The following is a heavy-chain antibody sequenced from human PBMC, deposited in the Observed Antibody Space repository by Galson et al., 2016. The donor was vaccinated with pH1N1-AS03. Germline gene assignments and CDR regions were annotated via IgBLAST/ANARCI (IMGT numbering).Heavy chain of an antibody. Sequence: SLRLSCAVSGFTFSDYWMTWVRQAPGKGLEWLANIDQGGSVQRYVDSVKGRFTISRDNAKNSLFLQMNSLRAEDTAVYYCARKDLLNRWELLRGPFDVWGQGTMVTVSS. CDR1: GFTFSDYW. V-gene: IGHV3-7*03. CDR2: IDQGGSVQ. J-gene: IGHJ3*01. CDR3: ARKDLLNRWELLRGPFDV. D-gene: IGHD4-23*01.